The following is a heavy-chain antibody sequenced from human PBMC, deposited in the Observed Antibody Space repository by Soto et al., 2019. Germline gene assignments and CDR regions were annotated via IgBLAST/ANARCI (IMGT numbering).Heavy chain of an antibody. CDR3: ARDATMVRALYDY. V-gene: IGHV1-3*01. D-gene: IGHD3-10*01. CDR2: INAGNGNT. J-gene: IGHJ4*02. Sequence: QVQLVQSGAEVKKPWASVKVSCKASGYTFTSYAMHWVRQAPGQRLEWMGWINAGNGNTKYSQKFQGRVTITRDTSASTAYMELSSLRSEDTAVYYCARDATMVRALYDYWGQGTLVTVSS. CDR1: GYTFTSYA.